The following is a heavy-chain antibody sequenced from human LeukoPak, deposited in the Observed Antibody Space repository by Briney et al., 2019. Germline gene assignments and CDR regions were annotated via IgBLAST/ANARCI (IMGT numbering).Heavy chain of an antibody. J-gene: IGHJ4*02. CDR1: GFTFSSYA. D-gene: IGHD1-26*01. Sequence: GRSLRLSCAASGFTFSSYAMHWVRQAPGKGLEWVAVISYDGSNKYYADSVKGRFTISRDNSKNTLYLQMNGLRAEDTGVYYCARDKVSGSYYGLDYWGQGTLVTVSS. CDR2: ISYDGSNK. V-gene: IGHV3-30-3*01. CDR3: ARDKVSGSYYGLDY.